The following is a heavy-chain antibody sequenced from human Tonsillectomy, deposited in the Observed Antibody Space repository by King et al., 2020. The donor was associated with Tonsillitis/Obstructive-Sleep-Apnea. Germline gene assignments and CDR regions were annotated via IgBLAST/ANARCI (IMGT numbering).Heavy chain of an antibody. CDR2: IKQDGSEK. D-gene: IGHD5-18*01. CDR3: ARTLGTTAMAFYFDY. CDR1: GFTFSSYW. J-gene: IGHJ4*02. V-gene: IGHV3-7*03. Sequence: VQLVESGGGLVQPGGSLRLSCAASGFTFSSYWMSWVRQAAGKGLEWVANIKQDGSEKYYVDSVKGRFTISRDNAKNSLYLQMNSLRAEDTAVYYCARTLGTTAMAFYFDYWGQGTLVTVSS.